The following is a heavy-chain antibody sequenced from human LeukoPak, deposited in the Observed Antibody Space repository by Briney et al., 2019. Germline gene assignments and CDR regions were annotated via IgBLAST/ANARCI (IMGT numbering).Heavy chain of an antibody. CDR3: ARGYYGLDV. CDR1: GFTFSIHW. V-gene: IGHV3-7*01. Sequence: GGSLRLSCAASGFTFSIHWTTWVRQAPGKGLEWVAHINPDGSEEDSLDSVKGRFTISRDNAKNSVSLQMNSLRVEDTAVYYCARGYYGLDVWGQGTTVTVSS. CDR2: INPDGSEE. J-gene: IGHJ6*02.